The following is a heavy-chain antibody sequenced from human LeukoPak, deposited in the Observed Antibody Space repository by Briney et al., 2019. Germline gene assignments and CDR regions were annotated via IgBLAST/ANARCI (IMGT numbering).Heavy chain of an antibody. CDR2: IDDDGSTTT. J-gene: IGHJ6*03. D-gene: IGHD3-3*01. CDR1: GFTFSNYW. CDR3: AKDQFGYYYYYMDV. Sequence: PGGSLRLSCAASGFTFSNYWMHCVRQAPGKGLMWVSHIDDDGSTTTAYADSVKGRFTISRDNDKNTVYLQMNSLRAEDTAVYYCAKDQFGYYYYYMDVWGKGTTVTVSS. V-gene: IGHV3-74*01.